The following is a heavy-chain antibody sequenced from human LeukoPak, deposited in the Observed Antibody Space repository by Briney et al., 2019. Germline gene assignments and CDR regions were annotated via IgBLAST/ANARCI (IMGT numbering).Heavy chain of an antibody. CDR2: ISDSGAST. CDR1: GLTFSSYA. V-gene: IGHV3-23*01. J-gene: IGHJ4*02. D-gene: IGHD3-3*01. Sequence: GGSLRLSCAASGLTFSSYAMNWVRQTPGKGLEWVSSISDSGASTYYADSVKGRFTISRDNSKNTLYLQMNSLRVEDTAVYYCAKGPQLGVRFADYWGQGTLVTVSS. CDR3: AKGPQLGVRFADY.